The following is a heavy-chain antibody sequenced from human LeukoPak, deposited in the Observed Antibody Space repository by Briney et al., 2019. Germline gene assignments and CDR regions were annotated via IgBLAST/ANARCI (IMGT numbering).Heavy chain of an antibody. CDR2: VRSDGDIK. V-gene: IGHV3-30*02. Sequence: TGGSLRLSCAASGFTFSNYGMHWVRQAPGKGLEWVAFVRSDGDIKYYADSVKGRFTISRDNSRTTLYLQMNSLKTEDTAEYYCIRVSVSGSYSHYFDYWGQGTLVTVSS. J-gene: IGHJ4*02. CDR3: IRVSVSGSYSHYFDY. D-gene: IGHD1-26*01. CDR1: GFTFSNYG.